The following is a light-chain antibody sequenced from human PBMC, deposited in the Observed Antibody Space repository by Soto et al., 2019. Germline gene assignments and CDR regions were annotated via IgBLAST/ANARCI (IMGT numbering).Light chain of an antibody. CDR1: ESINRW. V-gene: IGKV1-5*01. Sequence: GDRATINCRASESINRWLAWYQLKPGKAPKLLXYDASTLESGVPSRFRGSGSWTEFLLTISSLQPDDFATYYCQHNKPYSTWTFGHGTKVDIK. CDR3: QHNKPYSTWT. CDR2: DAS. J-gene: IGKJ1*01.